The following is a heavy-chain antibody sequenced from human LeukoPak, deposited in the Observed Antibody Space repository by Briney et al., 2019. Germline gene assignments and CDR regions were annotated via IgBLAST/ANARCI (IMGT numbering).Heavy chain of an antibody. CDR3: AKVAEMATTTGYFDY. Sequence: GGSLRLSCAASGFTFSSYAMNWVRQAPGKGLEWVSTITDSGGSTYYADSVKGRFTISRDNFKNTLYLQMNSLRTEDTAVYYCAKVAEMATTTGYFDYWGQGTLVTVSS. J-gene: IGHJ4*02. CDR2: ITDSGGST. V-gene: IGHV3-23*01. CDR1: GFTFSSYA. D-gene: IGHD5-24*01.